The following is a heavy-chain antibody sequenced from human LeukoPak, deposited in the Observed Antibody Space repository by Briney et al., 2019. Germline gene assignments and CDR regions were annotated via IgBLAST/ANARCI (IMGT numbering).Heavy chain of an antibody. V-gene: IGHV3-23*01. CDR3: ARRGGRALTSRPDLT. D-gene: IGHD6-6*01. CDR1: GFTFSSYA. CDR2: ISRSGGST. Sequence: GGSLRLSCAASGFTFSSYAMSWVRQAPGKGLEWVSAISRSGGSTYYADSVKGRFTISRGNSKNTLYLQMNSLRAEDTAVYYCARRGGRALTSRPDLTWSQGTLVTVSS. J-gene: IGHJ4*02.